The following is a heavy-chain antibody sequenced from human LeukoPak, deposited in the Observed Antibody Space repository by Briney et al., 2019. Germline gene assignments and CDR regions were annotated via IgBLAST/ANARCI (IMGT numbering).Heavy chain of an antibody. CDR2: ISYDGSNK. V-gene: IGHV3-30*03. J-gene: IGHJ4*02. CDR3: ARSYCSSTSCYPDY. Sequence: GGSLRLSCAASGFTFSSYGMHWVRQAPGKGLEWVAVISYDGSNKYYADSVKGRFTISRDNSKNTLYLQMNSLRAEGTAVYYCARSYCSSTSCYPDYWGQGTLVTVSS. D-gene: IGHD2-2*01. CDR1: GFTFSSYG.